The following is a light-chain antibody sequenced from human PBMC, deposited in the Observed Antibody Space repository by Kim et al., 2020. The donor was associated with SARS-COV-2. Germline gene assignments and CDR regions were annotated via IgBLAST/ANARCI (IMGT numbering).Light chain of an antibody. V-gene: IGLV3-1*01. CDR2: RDN. Sequence: VPPGQPASSTYSGDKLGDRYASWYQHKPGQSLVVVIFRDNRRPSWIPEQFSGSNSGNTATLTISGTQAMDEADYYCQAWDSSIYVFGTGTKVTVL. J-gene: IGLJ1*01. CDR1: KLGDRY. CDR3: QAWDSSIYV.